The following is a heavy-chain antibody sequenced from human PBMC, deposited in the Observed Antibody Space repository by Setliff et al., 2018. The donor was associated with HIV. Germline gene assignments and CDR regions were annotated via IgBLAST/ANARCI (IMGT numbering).Heavy chain of an antibody. CDR2: IIPSDEST. J-gene: IGHJ4*02. D-gene: IGHD1-26*01. Sequence: ASVKVSCKASGYRFTAGYIHWVRQAPGQGLEWMGRIIPSDESTIFAQKFQGRLTMTRDTSTSTMYMELRSLRTDDTAVYYCAKDGGHWDLDYWRQGTLVTVSS. CDR3: AKDGGHWDLDY. V-gene: IGHV1-46*01. CDR1: GYRFTAGY.